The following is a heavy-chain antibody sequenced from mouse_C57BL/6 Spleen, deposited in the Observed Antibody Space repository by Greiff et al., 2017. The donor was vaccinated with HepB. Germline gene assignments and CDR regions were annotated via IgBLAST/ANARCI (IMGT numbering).Heavy chain of an antibody. D-gene: IGHD2-1*01. CDR1: GFSLTSYG. Sequence: QVQLKESGPGLVQPSQSLSITCTVSGFSLTSYGVHWVRQSPGKGLEWLGVIWSGGSTDYNAAFISRLSISKDNSKSQVFFKMNSLQADDTAIYYCARTDYYGNYYAMDYWGQGTSVTVSS. CDR3: ARTDYYGNYYAMDY. CDR2: IWSGGST. V-gene: IGHV2-2*01. J-gene: IGHJ4*01.